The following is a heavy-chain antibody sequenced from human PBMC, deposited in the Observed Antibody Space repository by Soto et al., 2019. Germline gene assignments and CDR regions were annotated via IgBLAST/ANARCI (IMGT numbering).Heavy chain of an antibody. D-gene: IGHD2-2*01. CDR2: ISGSGGST. Sequence: GGSLRLSCAASGFTFSSYAMSWVRQAPGKGLEWVSAISGSGGSTYYADSVKGRFTISRDNSKNTRYLQMNSLRAEDTAVYYCAKLAGDIVVVPAARASYFDYWGQGTLVTVSS. CDR3: AKLAGDIVVVPAARASYFDY. J-gene: IGHJ4*02. CDR1: GFTFSSYA. V-gene: IGHV3-23*01.